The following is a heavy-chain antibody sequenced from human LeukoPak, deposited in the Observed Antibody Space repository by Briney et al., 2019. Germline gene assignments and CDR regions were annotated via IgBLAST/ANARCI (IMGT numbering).Heavy chain of an antibody. CDR2: IYYSGST. V-gene: IGHV4-59*01. D-gene: IGHD4-17*01. CDR1: GGSISSYY. Sequence: SETLSLTCTVSGGSISSYYWSWIRQPPGKGLEWIGYIYYSGSTNYNPSLKSRVTISVDTSKNQFSLKLSSVTAADTAVYYCARGDDYGDYGFDYWGQGTLVTVSS. CDR3: ARGDDYGDYGFDY. J-gene: IGHJ4*02.